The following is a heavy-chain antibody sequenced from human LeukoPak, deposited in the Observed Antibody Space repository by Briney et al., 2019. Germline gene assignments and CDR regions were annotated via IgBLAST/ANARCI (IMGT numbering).Heavy chain of an antibody. D-gene: IGHD5-24*01. CDR1: GYTFTSYN. CDR2: IKPSGGST. Sequence: ASVKVSCKASGYTFTSYNMHWVRQAPGQGLEWMGIIKPSGGSTTYAQKFQGRVTMTRDMSTSTLYMELSSLRSEDTAVYYCARVRDGYNDAYDIWGQGTMVTVSS. CDR3: ARVRDGYNDAYDI. J-gene: IGHJ3*02. V-gene: IGHV1-46*01.